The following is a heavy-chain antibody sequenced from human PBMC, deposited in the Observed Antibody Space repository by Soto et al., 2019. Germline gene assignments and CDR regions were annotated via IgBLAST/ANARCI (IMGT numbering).Heavy chain of an antibody. Sequence: QVQLVESGGGLVKPGGSLRLSCAASGFTFSDYYMSWIRQAPGKGLEWVSYITSDGSPIYYADSVRGRFTISRDSAKNSVSLQMNSLRAKDTAMYYCAGGEMSTISFDYWGQGTLVTVSS. V-gene: IGHV3-11*01. CDR2: ITSDGSPI. D-gene: IGHD1-1*01. CDR1: GFTFSDYY. CDR3: AGGEMSTISFDY. J-gene: IGHJ4*02.